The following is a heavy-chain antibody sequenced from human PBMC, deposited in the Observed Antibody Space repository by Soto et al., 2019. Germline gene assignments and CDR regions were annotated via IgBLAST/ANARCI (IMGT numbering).Heavy chain of an antibody. Sequence: EVQLVESGGGLVQPGGSLILSCAASGFTFSSYWMHWVRQAPGKGLVWVSRINSEGSSASYADSVKGRFTISRDNAKNQMYLQMNSLRAEYTAVYYCANAYDICTGFDYWGQGTLVTVSS. CDR1: GFTFSSYW. CDR2: INSEGSSA. D-gene: IGHD3-9*01. V-gene: IGHV3-74*01. CDR3: ANAYDICTGFDY. J-gene: IGHJ4*02.